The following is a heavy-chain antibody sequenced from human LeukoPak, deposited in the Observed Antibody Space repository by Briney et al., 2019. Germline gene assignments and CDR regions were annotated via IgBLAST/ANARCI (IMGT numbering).Heavy chain of an antibody. V-gene: IGHV4-59*01. Sequence: SETLSLTCTVSGGSISSYYWSWIRQPPGKGLEWIGYIYYSGSTNYNPSLKSRVTISLDTSKNQFSLNLTSVTAADTAVYYCARFTPQGYGWGGYNRFDPWGQGTLVTVSS. CDR2: IYYSGST. CDR3: ARFTPQGYGWGGYNRFDP. CDR1: GGSISSYY. J-gene: IGHJ5*02. D-gene: IGHD3-16*01.